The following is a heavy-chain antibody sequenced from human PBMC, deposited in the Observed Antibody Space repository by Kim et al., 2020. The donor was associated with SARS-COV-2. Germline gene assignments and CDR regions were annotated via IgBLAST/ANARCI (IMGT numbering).Heavy chain of an antibody. V-gene: IGHV3-23*01. CDR3: AKSSGGITMIVVVKGSGAFDI. CDR2: ISGSGGSS. D-gene: IGHD3-22*01. Sequence: GGSLRLSCAASGFTFSTYAMSWVRQAPGKGLEWVSAISGSGGSSYYADSVKARFTISRDNSKNTLYLQMNILRAEDTAGYYCAKSSGGITMIVVVKGSGAFDIWGQGTMVTVSS. CDR1: GFTFSTYA. J-gene: IGHJ3*02.